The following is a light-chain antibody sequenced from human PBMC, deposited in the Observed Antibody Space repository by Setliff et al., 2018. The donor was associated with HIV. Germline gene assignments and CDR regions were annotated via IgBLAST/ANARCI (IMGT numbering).Light chain of an antibody. CDR2: QAT. Sequence: QSALTQPASASGSPGQSITTACTGSSSDIGRYNLVSWYQQHPGKAPKLMIYQATKRPSGVSNRFSGSKSGNTESLTISGLQAEDEADYYCCSNTGSNTYVFGTGTKGTVL. CDR1: SSDIGRYNL. J-gene: IGLJ1*01. CDR3: CSNTGSNTYV. V-gene: IGLV2-23*01.